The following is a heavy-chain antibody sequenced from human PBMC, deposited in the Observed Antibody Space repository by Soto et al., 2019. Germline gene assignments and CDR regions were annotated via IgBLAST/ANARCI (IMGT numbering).Heavy chain of an antibody. J-gene: IGHJ4*02. CDR3: ARGTVVTHFDY. CDR2: INAGNGNT. CDR1: GYTFTSYA. Sequence: QVQLVQSGAEEKKPGASVKVSCKASGYTFTSYAMHWVRQAPGQRLEWMGWINAGNGNTKYSQKFQGRVTITRDTSASTAYMELSSLRSEVTAVYYCARGTVVTHFDYWGQGTLVTVSS. D-gene: IGHD2-15*01. V-gene: IGHV1-3*05.